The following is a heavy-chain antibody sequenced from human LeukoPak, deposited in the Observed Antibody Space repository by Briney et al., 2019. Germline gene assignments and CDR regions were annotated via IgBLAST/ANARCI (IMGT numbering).Heavy chain of an antibody. CDR1: GGSISISNSNW. D-gene: IGHD4-23*01. CDR3: ARDLHGGNSFTSDWYFDL. Sequence: SETLSLTCAVSGGSISISNSNWWSLVRQPPGKGQEWIWEIYHSGSTNYTPSLKSRVTISVDKSKNQFSLKVSSVTAADTAVYYCARDLHGGNSFTSDWYFDLWGRGTLVTVSS. J-gene: IGHJ2*01. CDR2: IYHSGST. V-gene: IGHV4-4*02.